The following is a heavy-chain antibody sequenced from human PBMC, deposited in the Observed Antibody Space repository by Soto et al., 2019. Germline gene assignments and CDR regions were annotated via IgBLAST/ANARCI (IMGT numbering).Heavy chain of an antibody. CDR3: AAVGVVVPAAISHYYYYGMDV. V-gene: IGHV3-23*01. Sequence: GGSLRLSCAASGFTFSSYAMSWVRQAPGKGLEWVSAISGSGGSTYYADSVKGRFTISRDNSKNTLYLQMNSLRAEDTAVYYCAAVGVVVPAAISHYYYYGMDVWGQGTTVTVSS. J-gene: IGHJ6*02. CDR1: GFTFSSYA. CDR2: ISGSGGST. D-gene: IGHD2-2*01.